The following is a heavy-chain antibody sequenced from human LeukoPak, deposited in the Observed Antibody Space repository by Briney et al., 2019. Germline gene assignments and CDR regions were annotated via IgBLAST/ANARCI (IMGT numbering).Heavy chain of an antibody. CDR2: TYYRSKWYN. CDR1: GDSVSSSSAA. D-gene: IGHD6-19*01. J-gene: IGHJ5*02. Sequence: SQTLSLTCAISGDSVSSSSAAWNWIRQSPSRGLEWLGRTYYRSKWYNDYAVSVKSRITINPDTSKNQFSPQLNSVTPEDTAVYYCARGLWSSGYNWFDPWGQGTLVTVSS. CDR3: ARGLWSSGYNWFDP. V-gene: IGHV6-1*01.